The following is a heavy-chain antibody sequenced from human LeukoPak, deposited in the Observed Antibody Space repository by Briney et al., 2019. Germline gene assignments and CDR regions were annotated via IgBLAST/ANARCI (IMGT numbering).Heavy chain of an antibody. V-gene: IGHV3-21*01. CDR3: ARGYKAYYYDSSGYFLFDY. CDR1: GFTFSSYS. Sequence: GGSLRLSCAASGFTFSSYSMNGVRQAPGKELEWVSSISSSSSYIYYADSVKGRFTISRDNAKNSLYLQMNSLRAEDTAVYYCARGYKAYYYDSSGYFLFDYWGQGTLVTVSS. J-gene: IGHJ4*02. D-gene: IGHD3-22*01. CDR2: ISSSSSYI.